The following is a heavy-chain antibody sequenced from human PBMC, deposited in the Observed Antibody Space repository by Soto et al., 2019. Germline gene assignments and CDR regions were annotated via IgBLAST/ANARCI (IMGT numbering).Heavy chain of an antibody. CDR2: IYYSGST. Sequence: QLQLQESGPGLVKPSETLSLTCTVSGGSISSSSYYWGWIRQPPGKGLEWIGSIYYSGSTYYNPSHKSRVTISVDTAKNQFSLTLSSVTAADTAVYYCARRIWTESGYYCDYWGQGTLVTVSS. J-gene: IGHJ4*02. V-gene: IGHV4-39*01. CDR3: ARRIWTESGYYCDY. D-gene: IGHD1-1*01. CDR1: GGSISSSSYY.